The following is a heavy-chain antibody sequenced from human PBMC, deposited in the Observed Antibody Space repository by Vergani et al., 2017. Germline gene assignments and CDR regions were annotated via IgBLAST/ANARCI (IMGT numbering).Heavy chain of an antibody. J-gene: IGHJ6*03. V-gene: IGHV1-69*15. CDR2: IIPIFGTA. CDR3: ARGGGYSSAPWYYYYYMDV. D-gene: IGHD6-19*01. Sequence: VSCKASGGTFSSYAISWVRQAPGQGLEWMGRIIPIFGTANYAQKFQGRVTITADESTSTAYMELSSLRSEDTAVYYCARGGGYSSAPWYYYYYMDVWGKGTTVTVSS. CDR1: GGTFSSYA.